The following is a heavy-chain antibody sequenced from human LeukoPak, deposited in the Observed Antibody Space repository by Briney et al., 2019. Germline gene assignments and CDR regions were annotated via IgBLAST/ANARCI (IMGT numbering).Heavy chain of an antibody. V-gene: IGHV3-30-3*01. D-gene: IGHD4-17*01. Sequence: GGSLRLSCAASGFTFSNYNINWVRQAPGKGLEWVAVISYDGSNKYYADSVKGRFTISRDNSKNTLYLQMNSLRAEDTAVYYCARDGVYGDYEGAFDIWGQGTMVTVSS. J-gene: IGHJ3*02. CDR2: ISYDGSNK. CDR1: GFTFSNYN. CDR3: ARDGVYGDYEGAFDI.